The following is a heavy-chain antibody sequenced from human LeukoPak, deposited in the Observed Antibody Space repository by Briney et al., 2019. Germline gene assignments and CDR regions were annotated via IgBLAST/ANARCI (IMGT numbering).Heavy chain of an antibody. D-gene: IGHD6-13*01. Sequence: PGGSLRLSCAASGFTFSSYAMHWVRQAPGKGLEWVAVISYDGSNKYYADSVKGRFTISRDNAKNSLYLQMNSLRAEDTAVYYCARDLPANSSSWYSVYYYYYYGMDVWGQGTTVTVSS. CDR3: ARDLPANSSSWYSVYYYYYYGMDV. CDR1: GFTFSSYA. V-gene: IGHV3-30-3*01. J-gene: IGHJ6*02. CDR2: ISYDGSNK.